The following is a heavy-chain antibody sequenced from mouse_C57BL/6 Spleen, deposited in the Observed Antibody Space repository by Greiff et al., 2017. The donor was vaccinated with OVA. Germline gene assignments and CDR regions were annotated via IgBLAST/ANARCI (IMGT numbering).Heavy chain of an antibody. V-gene: IGHV5-17*01. CDR2: ISSGSSTI. Sequence: EVKVVESGGGLVKPGGSLKLSCAASGFTFSDYGMHWVRQAPEKGLEWVAYISSGSSTIYYADTVKGRFTISRDNAKNTLFLQMTSLRSEDTAMYYCARPGKGDAMDYWGQGTSVTVSS. D-gene: IGHD2-1*01. J-gene: IGHJ4*01. CDR1: GFTFSDYG. CDR3: ARPGKGDAMDY.